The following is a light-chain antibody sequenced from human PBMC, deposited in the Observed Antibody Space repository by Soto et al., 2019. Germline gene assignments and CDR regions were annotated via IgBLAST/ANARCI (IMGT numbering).Light chain of an antibody. V-gene: IGKV3-20*01. CDR3: QQYGMT. CDR2: GAS. J-gene: IGKJ1*01. CDR1: QSVSSSY. Sequence: EIVLTQSPGTLSLSPGERATLSCRASQSVSSSYLAWYQQKPGQAPRLLIYGASSRATGIPDRFSGSGSGTDFTLTISRLGPEDFAVYYCQQYGMTFGQGTKVDIK.